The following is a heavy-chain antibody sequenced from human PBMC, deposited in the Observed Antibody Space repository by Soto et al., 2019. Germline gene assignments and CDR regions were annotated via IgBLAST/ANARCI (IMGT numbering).Heavy chain of an antibody. V-gene: IGHV1-46*01. CDR1: GYTFTTYS. CDR2: INPSGGRT. J-gene: IGHJ4*02. D-gene: IGHD3-10*02. Sequence: QVHLVQSGAAVKKPGASVKVSCKASGYTFTTYSMHWVRQTPGHGLEWMGVINPSGGRTSSAQKFQCRLTMTRDTSTSTCHMELSNLRSEDTAVYFCARDGGYYVFTGHYILLYYLDNWVLGTLVTVSS. CDR3: ARDGGYYVFTGHYILLYYLDN.